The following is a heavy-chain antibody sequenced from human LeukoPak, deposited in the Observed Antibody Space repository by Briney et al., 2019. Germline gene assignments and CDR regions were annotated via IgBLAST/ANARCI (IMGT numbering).Heavy chain of an antibody. CDR1: GFTFSNYA. J-gene: IGHJ4*02. Sequence: GGSLRLSCAASGFTFSNYAMTWVRQAPGKGPEWVSSISASGGNTYYANSVKGRFTISRDSSRNTLYLQMNSLRAEDTAIYYCAKDPEKAIAAAAKDYFDYWGQGTLVTVSS. CDR2: ISASGGNT. D-gene: IGHD6-13*01. CDR3: AKDPEKAIAAAAKDYFDY. V-gene: IGHV3-23*01.